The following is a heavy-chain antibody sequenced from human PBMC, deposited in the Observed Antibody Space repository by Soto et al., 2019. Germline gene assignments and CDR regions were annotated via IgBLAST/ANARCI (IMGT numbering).Heavy chain of an antibody. D-gene: IGHD2-15*01. Sequence: SVQFSCKPSGYTLTSYGISSVRHAPGQGLEWLGWISAYNGNTNYAQKLQGRVTMTTDTSTSTAYMELRSLRSDDTAVNYCARPAIPSVVESDWNDYWGQ. CDR1: GYTLTSYG. CDR3: ARPAIPSVVESDWNDY. CDR2: ISAYNGNT. V-gene: IGHV1-18*01. J-gene: IGHJ4*02.